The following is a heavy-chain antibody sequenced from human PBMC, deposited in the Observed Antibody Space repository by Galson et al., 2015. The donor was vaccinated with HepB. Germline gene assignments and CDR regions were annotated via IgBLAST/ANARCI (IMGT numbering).Heavy chain of an antibody. Sequence: SLRLSCAASGFTFSSYAMHWVRQAPGKGPEWVAVISYDGSNKYYADSVKGRFTISRDNSKNTLYLQMNSLRAEDTAVYYCARGPRWELIGCGMDVWGKGTTVTVSS. V-gene: IGHV3-30-3*01. J-gene: IGHJ6*04. D-gene: IGHD1-26*01. CDR3: ARGPRWELIGCGMDV. CDR2: ISYDGSNK. CDR1: GFTFSSYA.